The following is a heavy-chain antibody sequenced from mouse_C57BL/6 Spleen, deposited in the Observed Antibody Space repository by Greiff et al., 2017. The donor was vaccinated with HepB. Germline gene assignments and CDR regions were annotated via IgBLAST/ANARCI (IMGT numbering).Heavy chain of an antibody. CDR1: GFNIKDDY. J-gene: IGHJ2*01. V-gene: IGHV14-4*01. CDR3: TTPTTAYYFDY. D-gene: IGHD1-2*01. Sequence: VQLKQSGAELVRPGASVKLSCTASGFNIKDDYMHWVKQRPEQGLEWIGWIDPENGDTEYASKFQGKATITADTSSNTAYLQLSSLTSEDTAVYYCTTPTTAYYFDYWGQGTTLTVSS. CDR2: IDPENGDT.